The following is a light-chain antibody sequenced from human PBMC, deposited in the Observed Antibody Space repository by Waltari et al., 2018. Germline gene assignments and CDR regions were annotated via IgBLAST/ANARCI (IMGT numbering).Light chain of an antibody. Sequence: SSELTQPSSVSVSPGQTARITCSGDMLPKKYTRWFQQKPGQAPVLVLYQDSARPSGIPERFSGSSSGTTVTFTISGAQVDDEADYYCYSTTDNNLGVFGPGTRVTVL. CDR1: MLPKKY. V-gene: IGLV3-27*01. CDR2: QDS. J-gene: IGLJ1*01. CDR3: YSTTDNNLGV.